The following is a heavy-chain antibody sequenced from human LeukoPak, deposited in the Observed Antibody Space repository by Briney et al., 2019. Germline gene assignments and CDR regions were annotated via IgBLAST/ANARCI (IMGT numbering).Heavy chain of an antibody. V-gene: IGHV3-15*01. CDR3: TTEFYNAPDY. Sequence: GGSLRLSCAASGLTFRNAWMSWVRQAPGKGLEWVGRIKGKFDGGTTDYAAPVKGRFTISRGDSENTLYLQMNSLKTEDTGVYYCTTEFYNAPDYWGQGTLVTVSS. J-gene: IGHJ4*02. CDR1: GLTFRNAW. CDR2: IKGKFDGGTT. D-gene: IGHD2/OR15-2a*01.